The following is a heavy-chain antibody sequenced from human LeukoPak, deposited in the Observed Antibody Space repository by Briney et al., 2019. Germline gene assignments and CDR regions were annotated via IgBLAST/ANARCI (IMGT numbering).Heavy chain of an antibody. J-gene: IGHJ4*02. Sequence: ASVKVSCKASGYTFTRYDINWVRQATGQGLEWMGWMNPKSGNTGHAQKFQGRVTMTRNTSISTAYMELSSLRSEDTVVYYCARGPRTYYYGSGTDYWGQGTLVTVSS. CDR3: ARGPRTYYYGSGTDY. CDR1: GYTFTRYD. D-gene: IGHD3-10*01. CDR2: MNPKSGNT. V-gene: IGHV1-8*01.